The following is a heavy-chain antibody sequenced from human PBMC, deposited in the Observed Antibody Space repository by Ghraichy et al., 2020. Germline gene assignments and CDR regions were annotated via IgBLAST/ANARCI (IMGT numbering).Heavy chain of an antibody. CDR1: GFTFSSYA. J-gene: IGHJ6*02. Sequence: GGSLRLSCAASGFTFSSYAMSWVRQAPGKGLEWVSAISGSGGSTYYADSVKGRFTISRDNSKNTLYLQMNSLRAEDTAVYYCANTLKYYYDSSGYGGGMDVWGQGTTVTVSS. CDR3: ANTLKYYYDSSGYGGGMDV. D-gene: IGHD3-22*01. CDR2: ISGSGGST. V-gene: IGHV3-23*01.